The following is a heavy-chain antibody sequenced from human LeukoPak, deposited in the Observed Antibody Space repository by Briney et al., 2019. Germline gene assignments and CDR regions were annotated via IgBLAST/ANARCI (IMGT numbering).Heavy chain of an antibody. Sequence: QPGGSLRLSCAASGFTFNSFGMHWVRQAPGKGLEWVAFIRYDGGNKNYADSVKGRFTISRDNSKNTLYLQMNSLRAEDTAVYYCAKDPGAAARSLGWGQGTLVIVSS. V-gene: IGHV3-30*02. CDR2: IRYDGGNK. J-gene: IGHJ4*02. CDR1: GFTFNSFG. D-gene: IGHD6-6*01. CDR3: AKDPGAAARSLG.